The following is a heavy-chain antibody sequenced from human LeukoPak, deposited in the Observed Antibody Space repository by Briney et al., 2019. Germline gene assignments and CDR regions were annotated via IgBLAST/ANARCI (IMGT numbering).Heavy chain of an antibody. D-gene: IGHD2-2*01. CDR1: GGSISSYY. V-gene: IGHV4-4*07. J-gene: IGHJ5*02. Sequence: SETLSLTCTVSGGSISSYYWSWIRQPAGKGLEWIGRIYTSGSTNYNPSLKSRVTMSVDTSKNQLSLKLSSVTAADTAVYYCARVVPYCSSTSCTGWFDPWGQGTLVTVSS. CDR3: ARVVPYCSSTSCTGWFDP. CDR2: IYTSGST.